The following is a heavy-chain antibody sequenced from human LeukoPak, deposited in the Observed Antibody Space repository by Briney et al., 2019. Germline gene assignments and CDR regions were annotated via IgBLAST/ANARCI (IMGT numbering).Heavy chain of an antibody. CDR1: YA. CDR2: ISGSGGST. Sequence: YAXSWXXQAPGKGLEWXSAISGSGGSTYYADSVKGRFTISRDNSKNTLYLQMNSLRAEDTAVYYCVTEANDSSGYYRYYFDYWGQGTLVTVSS. CDR3: VTEANDSSGYYRYYFDY. V-gene: IGHV3-23*01. J-gene: IGHJ4*02. D-gene: IGHD3-22*01.